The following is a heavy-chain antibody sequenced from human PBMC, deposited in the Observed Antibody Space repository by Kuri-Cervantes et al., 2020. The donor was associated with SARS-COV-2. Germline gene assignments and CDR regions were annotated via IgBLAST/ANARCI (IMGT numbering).Heavy chain of an antibody. D-gene: IGHD3-10*01. CDR2: ISYDGSNK. CDR3: ARDSRGDLQYIYGLDV. Sequence: GESLKISCAASGFTFSSYGMHWVRQAPGKGLEWVAVISYDGSNKNYADSVKGRFTISRDNSKNSLYLQMNSLRAEDTAVYYCARDSRGDLQYIYGLDVWGQGTTVTVSS. CDR1: GFTFSSYG. V-gene: IGHV3-30-3*01. J-gene: IGHJ6*02.